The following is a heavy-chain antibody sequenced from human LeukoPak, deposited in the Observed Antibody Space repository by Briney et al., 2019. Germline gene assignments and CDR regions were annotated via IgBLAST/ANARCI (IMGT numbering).Heavy chain of an antibody. CDR3: ARDNGYCSGGTCYYYYMDV. V-gene: IGHV3-7*01. J-gene: IGHJ6*03. D-gene: IGHD2-15*01. CDR1: GFTFSSYW. Sequence: GGSLRLSCAASGFTFSSYWMSWVRRASGKGLEWVASIKQDGSEKYYVDSVKGQFTISRDNAKNSLCLQMNSLRAEDTAVYYCARDNGYCSGGTCYYYYMDVWGKGTTVTVSS. CDR2: IKQDGSEK.